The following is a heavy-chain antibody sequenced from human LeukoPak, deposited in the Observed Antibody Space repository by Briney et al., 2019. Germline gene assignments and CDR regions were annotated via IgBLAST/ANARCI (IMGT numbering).Heavy chain of an antibody. Sequence: SGGSLRLSCAASGFTVGYFAMSWVRQASGKGLEWVSSISGSGGATYYVDSVKGRFTISRDNSKNTLYLQMNSLRAEDTAVYYCAKPPYSSDWYGYWFDPWGQGTLVTVSS. D-gene: IGHD6-13*01. CDR2: ISGSGGAT. V-gene: IGHV3-23*01. J-gene: IGHJ5*02. CDR3: AKPPYSSDWYGYWFDP. CDR1: GFTVGYFA.